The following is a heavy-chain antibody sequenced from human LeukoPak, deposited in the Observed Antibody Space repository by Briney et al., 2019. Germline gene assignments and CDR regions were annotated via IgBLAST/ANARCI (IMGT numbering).Heavy chain of an antibody. D-gene: IGHD2-15*01. J-gene: IGHJ4*02. Sequence: SVKVSCKTSGDTFRRYAIIWVRQSPGQGLEWMGGIIPMFGAANYAQKFQGRVTFTADKSTDTVYMDLSSLTSEDTAVYYCARTTSQSIVAAGDYWGQGTLVIVSS. CDR3: ARTTSQSIVAAGDY. CDR2: IIPMFGAA. V-gene: IGHV1-69*06. CDR1: GDTFRRYA.